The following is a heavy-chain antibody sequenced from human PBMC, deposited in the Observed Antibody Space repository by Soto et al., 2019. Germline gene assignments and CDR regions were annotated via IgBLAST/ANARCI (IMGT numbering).Heavy chain of an antibody. Sequence: QVQLVESGGGLVKPGESLRVSCTASGFSFGDYYMSWIRQAPGKGLEWISYISHNSDSFYYADSVKGRFTVSRDNSKNSLFLQMDNLRAEDTAVYYCAREDLCTPGTCLLLRRKTNYFDYWGPGTQVTVSS. V-gene: IGHV3-11*01. D-gene: IGHD2-8*01. CDR1: GFSFGDYY. J-gene: IGHJ4*02. CDR2: ISHNSDSF. CDR3: AREDLCTPGTCLLLRRKTNYFDY.